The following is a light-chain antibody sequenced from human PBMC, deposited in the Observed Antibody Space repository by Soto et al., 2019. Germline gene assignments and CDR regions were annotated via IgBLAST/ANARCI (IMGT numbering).Light chain of an antibody. CDR3: QQYNDWPQA. Sequence: EIVSTQSPPSLWLARVERASLSCRASQSVRNNLAWYQQRPGQAPRLLIYGASTAATGIPDRFSGSGSGTEFTLTISSLQPEDFAVYYCQQYNDWPQAFGQGTKVDIK. J-gene: IGKJ1*01. CDR1: QSVRNN. CDR2: GAS. V-gene: IGKV3-15*01.